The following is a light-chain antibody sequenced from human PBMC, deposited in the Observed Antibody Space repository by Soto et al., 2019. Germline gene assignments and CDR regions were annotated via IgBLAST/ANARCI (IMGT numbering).Light chain of an antibody. CDR1: QSLDRDY. V-gene: IGKV1-5*03. CDR3: QQYNSYST. J-gene: IGKJ1*01. CDR2: RAS. Sequence: IQMTQSPSTLSASLGDRVTMTCRASQSLDRDYLAWYQQKPGKAPKLLIYRASTLESGVPARFTGGGSGTEFTLTISSLQPDDFATYYCQQYNSYSTFGQGTKVDIK.